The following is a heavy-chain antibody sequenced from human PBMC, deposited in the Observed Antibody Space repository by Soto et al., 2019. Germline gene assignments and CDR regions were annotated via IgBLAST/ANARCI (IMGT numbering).Heavy chain of an antibody. Sequence: PSETMCLTWTVTGGSSGGYYGSWIRQPPGKRLEWIGYIYYTGSTNYNPSLRSRVTISIDTSKNQFSLQLSSVTAADTAVYFCARYPRLDCSGQGTLVTVSS. V-gene: IGHV4-59*08. J-gene: IGHJ4*02. CDR2: IYYTGST. CDR3: ARYPRLDC. CDR1: GGSSGGYY.